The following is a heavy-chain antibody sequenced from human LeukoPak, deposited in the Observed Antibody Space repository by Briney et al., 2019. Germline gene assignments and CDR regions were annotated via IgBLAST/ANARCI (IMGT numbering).Heavy chain of an antibody. J-gene: IGHJ2*01. D-gene: IGHD5-24*01. CDR1: GGSISSGGYY. CDR2: IYHSGST. V-gene: IGHV4-39*07. Sequence: PSETLSLTCTVSGGSISSGGYYWSWIRQHPGKGLEWIGSIYHSGSTYYNPSLKSRVTISVDTSKNQFSLKLSSVTAADTAVYYCARTPEEMATIDWYFDLWGRGTLVTVSS. CDR3: ARTPEEMATIDWYFDL.